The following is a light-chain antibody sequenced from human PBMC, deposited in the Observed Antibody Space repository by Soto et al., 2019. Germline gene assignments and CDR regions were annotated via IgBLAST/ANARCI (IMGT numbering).Light chain of an antibody. CDR2: EVS. CDR1: SSDVGGYNY. V-gene: IGLV2-14*01. J-gene: IGLJ1*01. CDR3: SSYTSSTAYV. Sequence: QSVLTQPASVSGSPGQSITISCTGTSSDVGGYNYVSWYQLHPGKAPKLMVYEVSNRPSGVSNRFSGSKSGNTASLTISGLQAEDEADYYRSSYTSSTAYVFGTGTKLTVL.